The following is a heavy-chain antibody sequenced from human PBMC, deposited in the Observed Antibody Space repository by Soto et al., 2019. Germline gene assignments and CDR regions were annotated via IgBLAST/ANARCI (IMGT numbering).Heavy chain of an antibody. CDR1: GFTFSNAW. V-gene: IGHV3-15*07. CDR3: TTEGGSGRAVRGVRITLAYYYYYGMDV. J-gene: IGHJ6*01. D-gene: IGHD3-10*01. CDR2: IKSKTDGGTT. Sequence: PGGSLRLSCAASGFTFSNAWMNWVRQAPGKGLEWVGRIKSKTDGGTTDYAAPVKGRFTISRDDSKNTLYLQMNSLKTEDTAVYYCTTEGGSGRAVRGVRITLAYYYYYGMDVWGQGTTVTVSS.